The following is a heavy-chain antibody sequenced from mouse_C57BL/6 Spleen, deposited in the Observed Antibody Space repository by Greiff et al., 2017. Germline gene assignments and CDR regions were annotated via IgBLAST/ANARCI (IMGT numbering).Heavy chain of an antibody. D-gene: IGHD1-1*01. J-gene: IGHJ2*01. V-gene: IGHV1-74*01. CDR3: AISITTVVADY. CDR2: IHPSDSDT. Sequence: QVQLKQPGAELVKPGASVKVSCKASGYTFTSYWMHWVKQRPGQGLEWIGRIHPSDSDTNYNQKFKGKATLTVDKSSSTAYMQLSSLTSEDSAVYYCAISITTVVADYWGQGTTLTVSS. CDR1: GYTFTSYW.